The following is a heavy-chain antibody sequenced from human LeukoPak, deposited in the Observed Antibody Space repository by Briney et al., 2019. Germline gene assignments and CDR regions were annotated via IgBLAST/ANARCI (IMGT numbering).Heavy chain of an antibody. D-gene: IGHD4-23*01. CDR1: GGSISSYY. CDR3: ARGPPPIRWLASGYYFDY. J-gene: IGHJ4*02. V-gene: IGHV4-59*12. Sequence: SETLSLTCTVSGGSISSYYWTWIRQPPGKGPEWIGYIYYSGSTYYNPSLKSRVTISVDTSKNQFSLKLSSVTAADTAVYYCARGPPPIRWLASGYYFDYWGQGTLVTVSS. CDR2: IYYSGST.